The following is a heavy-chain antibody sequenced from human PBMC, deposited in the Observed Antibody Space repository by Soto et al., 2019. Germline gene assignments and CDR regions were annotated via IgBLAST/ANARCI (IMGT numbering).Heavy chain of an antibody. Sequence: PGGSLRLSCAASGFTFGSYSMNWVRQAPGKGPEWVSFISTGSSYIYYADSVKGRFTISRDNAKNSLYLQMNSLRADDTAVYYCARDSVYGGNPPPFDYWGQGTLVTVSS. CDR2: ISTGSSYI. D-gene: IGHD4-17*01. J-gene: IGHJ4*02. CDR1: GFTFGSYS. V-gene: IGHV3-21*01. CDR3: ARDSVYGGNPPPFDY.